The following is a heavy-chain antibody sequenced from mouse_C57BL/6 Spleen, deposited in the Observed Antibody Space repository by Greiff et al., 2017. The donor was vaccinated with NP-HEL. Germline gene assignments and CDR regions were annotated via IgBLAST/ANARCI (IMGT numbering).Heavy chain of an antibody. CDR1: GYTFTDYY. CDR2: INPNNGGT. Sequence: EVQLQQSGPELVKPGASVKISCKASGYTFTDYYMNWVKQSHGKSLEWIGDINPNNGGTSYNQKFKGKAKLTVDKSSSTAYMELRSLTSEDSAVYYCARYNYGSSYRYFDGWGKGTTVTVSS. D-gene: IGHD1-1*01. CDR3: ARYNYGSSYRYFDG. J-gene: IGHJ1*03. V-gene: IGHV1-26*01.